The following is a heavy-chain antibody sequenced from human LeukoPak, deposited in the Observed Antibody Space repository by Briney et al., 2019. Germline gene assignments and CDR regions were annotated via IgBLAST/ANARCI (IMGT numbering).Heavy chain of an antibody. D-gene: IGHD5-18*01. J-gene: IGHJ4*02. CDR3: ARRGYSYAQPIDY. V-gene: IGHV4-39*01. CDR2: VYYSGST. Sequence: PSETLSLTCTVSGGSISSSSYYWGWIRQPPGKGLEWIGNVYYSGSTYYNPSLKSRVTISVDTSKNQFSLKLSSVTAADTAVYYCARRGYSYAQPIDYWGQGTLVTVSS. CDR1: GGSISSSSYY.